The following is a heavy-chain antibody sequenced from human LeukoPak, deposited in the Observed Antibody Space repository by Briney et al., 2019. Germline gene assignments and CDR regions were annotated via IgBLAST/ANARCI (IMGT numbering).Heavy chain of an antibody. J-gene: IGHJ4*02. D-gene: IGHD2-15*01. CDR3: AKSGGFGGSPYYDY. Sequence: GGSLRLPCAASGLSFSSYDMCWVRQAPGKGLEWVSGISESDGSTYYAGSVKGRFTISRDNSRNTLYLQMNSLRADDTAVYFCAKSGGFGGSPYYDYWGQGALVTVSS. V-gene: IGHV3-23*01. CDR1: GLSFSSYD. CDR2: ISESDGST.